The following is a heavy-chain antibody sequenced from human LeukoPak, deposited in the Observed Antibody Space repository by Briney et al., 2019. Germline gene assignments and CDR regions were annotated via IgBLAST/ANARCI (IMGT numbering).Heavy chain of an antibody. CDR3: ARDPVTAMVLNIPYYFDY. Sequence: PGGSLRLSCAASGFTFSSYSMNWVRQAPGKGLEWVSSISSSSSYIYYADSVKGRFTISRDNAKNSLYLQMNSLRAEDTAVYYCARDPVTAMVLNIPYYFDYWGQGTLVTVSS. D-gene: IGHD5-18*01. V-gene: IGHV3-21*01. CDR2: ISSSSSYI. J-gene: IGHJ4*02. CDR1: GFTFSSYS.